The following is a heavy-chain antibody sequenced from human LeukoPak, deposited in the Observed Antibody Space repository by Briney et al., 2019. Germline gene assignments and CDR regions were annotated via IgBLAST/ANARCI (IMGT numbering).Heavy chain of an antibody. D-gene: IGHD6-19*01. CDR2: ISNHGGST. J-gene: IGHJ4*02. CDR3: ARESATSGWLFDY. CDR1: GFIFSTYA. V-gene: IGHV3-64*01. Sequence: PGGSLRLSGAASGFIFSTYAMHWVRQAPGKGLEYVSAISNHGGSTYYANSVKGRFIISRDNSKNTLCLQMGNLRIEDMAVYYCARESATSGWLFDYWGQGTLVTVSS.